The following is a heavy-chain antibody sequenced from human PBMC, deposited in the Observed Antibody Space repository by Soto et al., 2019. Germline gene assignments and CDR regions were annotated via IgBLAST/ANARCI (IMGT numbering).Heavy chain of an antibody. D-gene: IGHD3-22*01. CDR1: GGSISSGGYY. CDR2: IYYSGST. CDR3: ARGIQDYYDMRGWFDP. J-gene: IGHJ5*02. Sequence: KTSETLSLTCTVSGGSISSGGYYWSWIRQHPGKGPEWIGYIYYSGSTYYNPSLKSRVTISVDTSKNQFSLKLSSVTAADTAVYYCARGIQDYYDMRGWFDPWGQGTLVTVSS. V-gene: IGHV4-31*03.